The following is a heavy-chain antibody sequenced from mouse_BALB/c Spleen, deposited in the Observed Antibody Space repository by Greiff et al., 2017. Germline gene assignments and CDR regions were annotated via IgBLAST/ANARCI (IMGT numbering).Heavy chain of an antibody. D-gene: IGHD1-1*01. CDR1: GYSITSDYA. CDR3: ARSYGSSLFDY. CDR2: ISYSGST. V-gene: IGHV3-2*02. J-gene: IGHJ2*01. Sequence: EVKLVESGPGLVKPSQSLSLTCTVTGYSITSDYAWNWIRQFPGNKLEWMGYISYSGSTSYNPSIKSRTSFTRDTSKNQFFLQLNSVTTEDTATYYCARSYGSSLFDYWGQGTTLTVSS.